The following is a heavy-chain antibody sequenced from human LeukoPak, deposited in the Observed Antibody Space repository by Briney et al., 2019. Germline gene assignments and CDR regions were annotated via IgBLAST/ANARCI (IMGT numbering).Heavy chain of an antibody. CDR1: GYTFTSYD. Sequence: ASVKVSCKASGYTFTSYDISWVRQAPGQGLEWMGWISAYNGDTNYAQNLQGRVTMTTDASTSTAYMDLRSLRSDDTAVYYCARSDCSSTTCYVTCDYWGQGTLVIVSS. V-gene: IGHV1-18*01. CDR2: ISAYNGDT. CDR3: ARSDCSSTTCYVTCDY. J-gene: IGHJ4*02. D-gene: IGHD2-2*01.